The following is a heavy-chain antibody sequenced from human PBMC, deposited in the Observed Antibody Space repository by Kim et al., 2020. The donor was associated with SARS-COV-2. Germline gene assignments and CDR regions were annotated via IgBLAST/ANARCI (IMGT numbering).Heavy chain of an antibody. J-gene: IGHJ6*02. CDR3: ARDNYDRNGYFYYGMDV. D-gene: IGHD3-22*01. V-gene: IGHV4-59*01. Sequence: LKSRVTISVDTSKNQFSLKLSSVTAADTAVYYCARDNYDRNGYFYYGMDVWGQGTTVTVSS.